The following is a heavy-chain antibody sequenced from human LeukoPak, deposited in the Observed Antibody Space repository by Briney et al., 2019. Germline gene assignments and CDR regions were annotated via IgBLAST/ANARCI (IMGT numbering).Heavy chain of an antibody. CDR2: ISAYNGST. V-gene: IGHV1-18*01. Sequence: ASVKVSCKASGYTFTSYGISWVRQAPGQGLEWMGWISAYNGSTNYAQKLQGRVTMTTDTSTSTAYMELRSLRSDDTAVYYCARRTCSSTSCHYYFDYWGQGTLVTVSS. J-gene: IGHJ4*02. D-gene: IGHD2-2*01. CDR1: GYTFTSYG. CDR3: ARRTCSSTSCHYYFDY.